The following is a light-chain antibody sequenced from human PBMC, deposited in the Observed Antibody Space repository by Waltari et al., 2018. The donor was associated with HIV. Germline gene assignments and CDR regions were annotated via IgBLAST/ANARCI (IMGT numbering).Light chain of an antibody. CDR3: QQYHKWPET. V-gene: IGKV3-15*01. J-gene: IGKJ2*01. Sequence: EILMTQSPATLSVSPGGGGTLSCRASQTVHSNLAWFQQKPGQAPRLLIYAASTRATDITDRFSASGSGTEFTLTISSLQSEDFAVYFCQQYHKWPETFGQGTKLEIK. CDR2: AAS. CDR1: QTVHSN.